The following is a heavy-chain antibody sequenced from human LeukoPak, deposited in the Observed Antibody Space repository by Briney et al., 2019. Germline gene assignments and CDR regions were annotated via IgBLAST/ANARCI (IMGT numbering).Heavy chain of an antibody. J-gene: IGHJ5*02. CDR2: INPNSGGT. V-gene: IGHV1-2*02. Sequence: ASVTVSFKASGYTFTGYYMHWVRQAPGQGLEWMGWINPNSGGTNYAQKFQGRVTMTRDTSISTAYMELSRLRSDDTAVYYCARELYIAVAGTTGNWFDPWGQGTLVTVSS. D-gene: IGHD6-19*01. CDR1: GYTFTGYY. CDR3: ARELYIAVAGTTGNWFDP.